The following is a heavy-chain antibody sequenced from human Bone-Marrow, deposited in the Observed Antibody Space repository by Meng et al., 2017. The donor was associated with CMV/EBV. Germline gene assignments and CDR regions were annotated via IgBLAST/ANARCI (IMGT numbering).Heavy chain of an antibody. Sequence: GESLKISCAASGFTVSSNYMSWVRQAPGTGLEWVSVIYNTGSTYYANSVKGRFTISRDNSKNTLYLQMNSLRAEDTAVYYCASWGRIEGPLWGQGTMVTVSS. CDR2: IYNTGST. D-gene: IGHD3-16*01. J-gene: IGHJ3*01. CDR3: ASWGRIEGPL. CDR1: GFTVSSNY. V-gene: IGHV3-53*01.